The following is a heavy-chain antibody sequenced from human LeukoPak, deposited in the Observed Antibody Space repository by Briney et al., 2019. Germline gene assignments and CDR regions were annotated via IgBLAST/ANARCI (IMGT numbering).Heavy chain of an antibody. Sequence: ASVKVSCKASGYTFTSYGISWVRQAPGQGLEWMGWINPNSGGTKYAQKFQGRVTMTRDTSISTAYMELSRLRYDDTAVFYCARFPAGGVVIRKYYFDYWGQGTLVTVSS. CDR3: ARFPAGGVVIRKYYFDY. D-gene: IGHD3-3*01. J-gene: IGHJ4*02. V-gene: IGHV1-2*02. CDR1: GYTFTSYG. CDR2: INPNSGGT.